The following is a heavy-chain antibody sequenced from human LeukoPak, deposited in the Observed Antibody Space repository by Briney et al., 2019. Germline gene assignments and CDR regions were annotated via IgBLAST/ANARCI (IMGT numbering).Heavy chain of an antibody. V-gene: IGHV4-59*08. J-gene: IGHJ6*02. D-gene: IGHD2-2*01. CDR2: IYYSGST. CDR1: GGSISSYY. CDR3: ASLSGRLTADGMDV. Sequence: PSETLSLTCTVSGGSISSYYWSWIRQPPGKGLEWIGYIYYSGSTNYNPSLKSRVTISVDTSKNQFSLKLSSVTAADTAVYYCASLSGRLTADGMDVWGQGSTVTVSS.